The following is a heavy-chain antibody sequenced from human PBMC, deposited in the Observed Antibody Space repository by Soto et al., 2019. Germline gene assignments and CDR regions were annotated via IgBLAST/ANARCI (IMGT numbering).Heavy chain of an antibody. CDR1: GFTFNHYA. J-gene: IGHJ4*02. D-gene: IGHD3-10*01. Sequence: QVQLVESGGGVVQPGRSLRLSCAASGFTFNHYAMHWVRQAPGKGLEWLAVISYDGSNKYYRDSVKGRFTISRDNSKNTLYLQMNSLTAEDTAVYYCAKDSGESGVLLDYWGQGTLVTASS. CDR3: AKDSGESGVLLDY. CDR2: ISYDGSNK. V-gene: IGHV3-30*18.